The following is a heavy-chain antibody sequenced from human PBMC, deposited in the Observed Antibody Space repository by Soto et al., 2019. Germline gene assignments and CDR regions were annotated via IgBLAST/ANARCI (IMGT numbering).Heavy chain of an antibody. CDR1: GYTFTSYY. D-gene: IGHD1-1*01. CDR2: INPSGGST. CDR3: ASTGTTGTISPLEY. J-gene: IGHJ4*02. Sequence: AALKVSCKASGYTFTSYYMHWVRQAPGQGLEWMGIINPSGGSTSYAQKFQGRVTMTRDTSTSTVYMELSSLRSEDTAVYYCASTGTTGTISPLEYWGPGTLVTVSS. V-gene: IGHV1-46*01.